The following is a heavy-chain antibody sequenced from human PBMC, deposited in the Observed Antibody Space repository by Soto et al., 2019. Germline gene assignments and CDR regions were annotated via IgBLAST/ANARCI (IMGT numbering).Heavy chain of an antibody. D-gene: IGHD6-6*01. Sequence: QLQLQESGPGLVKPSETLSLTCTVSGGSISSSSYYWGWIRQPPGKGLERIGSIYYSGSTYYNPSLKSRVTISVDTSKNQFSLKLSSVTAADTAVYYCAREYSSSGYYFDYWGQGTLVTVSS. V-gene: IGHV4-39*01. CDR2: IYYSGST. J-gene: IGHJ4*02. CDR1: GGSISSSSYY. CDR3: AREYSSSGYYFDY.